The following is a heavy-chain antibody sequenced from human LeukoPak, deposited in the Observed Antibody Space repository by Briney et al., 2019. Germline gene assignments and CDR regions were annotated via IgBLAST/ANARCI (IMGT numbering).Heavy chain of an antibody. J-gene: IGHJ4*02. CDR2: IKRDGSEK. D-gene: IGHD5-12*01. CDR3: ARAGGYASSWAY. CDR1: GFTFSSYW. V-gene: IGHV3-7*01. Sequence: GGSLRLSCAASGFTFSSYWMSWVRQAPGKGLEWVANIKRDGSEKNYMDSVKGRFTISRDNAKNSLDLQMNSLRAEDTAVYYCARAGGYASSWAYWGQGTLVTVSS.